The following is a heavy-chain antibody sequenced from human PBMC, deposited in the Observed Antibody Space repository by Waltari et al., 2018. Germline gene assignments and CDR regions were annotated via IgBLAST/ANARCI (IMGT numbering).Heavy chain of an antibody. CDR3: ARFPIMITFGGVIVDDY. V-gene: IGHV4-34*01. J-gene: IGHJ4*02. Sequence: QVQLQQWGAGLLKPSETLSLTCAVYGGSFSGYYWSWIRQPPGKGLEWIGEINHSGSTNYNPSLKSRVTISVDTSKNQFSLKLSSVTAADTAVYYCARFPIMITFGGVIVDDYRGQGTLVTVSS. D-gene: IGHD3-16*02. CDR2: INHSGST. CDR1: GGSFSGYY.